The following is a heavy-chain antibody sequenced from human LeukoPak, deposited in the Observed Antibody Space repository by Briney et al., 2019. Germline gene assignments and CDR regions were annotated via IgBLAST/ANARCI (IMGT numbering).Heavy chain of an antibody. CDR2: ITTTAGGT. CDR3: AREKEATGFFDY. J-gene: IGHJ4*02. Sequence: GGSLRLSCAASGFNFNKYAMSWVRQTPGKGLEWVSTITTTAGGTYYADSVKGRFTISRDNSKTTLYLQMNSLRAEDTALYYCAREKEATGFFDYWGQGTLVTVSS. D-gene: IGHD1-1*01. V-gene: IGHV3-23*01. CDR1: GFNFNKYA.